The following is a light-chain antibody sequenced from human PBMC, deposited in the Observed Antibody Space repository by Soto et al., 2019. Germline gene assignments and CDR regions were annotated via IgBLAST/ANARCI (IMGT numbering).Light chain of an antibody. Sequence: EIVLTQSPATLSLSPGERATLSCRASQSISTYLAWYQQKPGQAPRLLIYDASNRATGVPGRFSGSGSGTDFTLTISSLEPEDFAVYYCQQRTRWPPLTFGGGTKVE. CDR1: QSISTY. J-gene: IGKJ4*01. CDR3: QQRTRWPPLT. V-gene: IGKV3-11*01. CDR2: DAS.